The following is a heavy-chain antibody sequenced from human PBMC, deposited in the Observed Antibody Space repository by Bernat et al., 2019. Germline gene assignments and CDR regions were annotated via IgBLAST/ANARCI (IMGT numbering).Heavy chain of an antibody. Sequence: QVQLVESGGGVVQPGRSLRLSCAASGFTINRYAMHWVRQAPGKGLEWVAVISIDGNKKHYAESMEGRFPISRDSSKNTLYLQMNSLRVEDTAVYYCAKEGEGNNWSSFDIWGQGTMVTVSS. CDR1: GFTINRYA. CDR2: ISIDGNKK. V-gene: IGHV3-30*18. D-gene: IGHD1-1*01. CDR3: AKEGEGNNWSSFDI. J-gene: IGHJ3*02.